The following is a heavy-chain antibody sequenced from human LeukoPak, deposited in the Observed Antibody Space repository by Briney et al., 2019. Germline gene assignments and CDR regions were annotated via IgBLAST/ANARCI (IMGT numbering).Heavy chain of an antibody. CDR2: IYPGDSDT. J-gene: IGHJ3*02. Sequence: GESLKISCKGSGHSFTNYWIGWVRQMPGEGLEWMAIIYPGDSDTRYSPSFQGQVTISADKSISTAYLQWSSLKASDTAMYYCARLGDGYNRDAFDIWGQGTMVTVSS. D-gene: IGHD5-24*01. V-gene: IGHV5-51*01. CDR3: ARLGDGYNRDAFDI. CDR1: GHSFTNYW.